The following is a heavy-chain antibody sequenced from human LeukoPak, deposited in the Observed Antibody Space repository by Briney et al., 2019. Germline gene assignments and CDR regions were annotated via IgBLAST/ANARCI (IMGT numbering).Heavy chain of an antibody. V-gene: IGHV3-11*01. D-gene: IGHD3-10*01. J-gene: IGHJ4*02. CDR3: AKDSVRGYFDY. Sequence: GGSLRLSCAASGFTFSDYYMSWIRQAPGSGLEWVSYISSSSSPVYYADSVKGRFTISRDNSKNTLYLQMNSLRAEDTAVYYCAKDSVRGYFDYWGQGTLVTVSS. CDR2: ISSSSSPV. CDR1: GFTFSDYY.